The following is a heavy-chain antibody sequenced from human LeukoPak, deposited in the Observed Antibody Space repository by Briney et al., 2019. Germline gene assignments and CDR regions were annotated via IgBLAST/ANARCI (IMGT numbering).Heavy chain of an antibody. CDR2: ISVSGSST. J-gene: IGHJ4*02. Sequence: GGSLRLSCAAYGLTFSSYAMSWVRQAPGKGLEWVSGISVSGSSTYYADSVKGRFTISRDNSKNTLYLQMNSLRAEDTAVYYCARDPSTQRSWYYFDYWGQGTLVTVSS. D-gene: IGHD2-8*02. CDR3: ARDPSTQRSWYYFDY. V-gene: IGHV3-23*01. CDR1: GLTFSSYA.